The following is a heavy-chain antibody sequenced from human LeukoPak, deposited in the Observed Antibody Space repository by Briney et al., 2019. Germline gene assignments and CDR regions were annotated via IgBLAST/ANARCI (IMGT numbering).Heavy chain of an antibody. V-gene: IGHV3-30-3*01. D-gene: IGHD6-13*01. Sequence: PGGSLRLSCAASGFTFSSYAMHWVRQAPGKGLEWVAVISYDGSNKYYADSVRGRFTISRDNSKNTLYLQMNSLRAEDTAVYYCARAAYSSSWYEWNWYFDLWGRGTLVTVSS. CDR3: ARAAYSSSWYEWNWYFDL. CDR2: ISYDGSNK. J-gene: IGHJ2*01. CDR1: GFTFSSYA.